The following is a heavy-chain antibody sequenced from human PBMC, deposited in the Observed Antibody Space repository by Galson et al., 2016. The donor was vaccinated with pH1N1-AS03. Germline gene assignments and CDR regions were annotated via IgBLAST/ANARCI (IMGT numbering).Heavy chain of an antibody. CDR1: GFTFSSYS. J-gene: IGHJ6*03. CDR2: IGASGSTI. Sequence: SLRLSCAASGFTFSSYSMNWVRQVPGKAPEWISYIGASGSTIYYAESVKGRFTISRDYAMNSVYLQMNSLRAEDTAVYSCARDDYYIDVWGKGTTVTVSS. V-gene: IGHV3-48*01. CDR3: ARDDYYIDV.